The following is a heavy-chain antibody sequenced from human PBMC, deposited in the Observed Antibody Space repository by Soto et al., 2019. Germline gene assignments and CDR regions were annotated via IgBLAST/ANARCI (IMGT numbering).Heavy chain of an antibody. D-gene: IGHD6-19*01. CDR1: SDSISSYY. V-gene: IGHV4-59*08. Sequence: QVQLQESGPGLVRPSETLSLTCTVSSDSISSYYWIWIRQSPGKGLEWIGYTDYSGNTNYNPSLKSRFTISGDPSKNQFSLRLSSVTAADTAVYYCARAVGDPLYYLDYWGQGTLVTVSS. CDR3: ARAVGDPLYYLDY. J-gene: IGHJ4*02. CDR2: TDYSGNT.